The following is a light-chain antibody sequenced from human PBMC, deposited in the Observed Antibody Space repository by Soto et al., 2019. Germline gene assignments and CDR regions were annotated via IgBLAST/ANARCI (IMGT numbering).Light chain of an antibody. CDR2: TAS. CDR3: QQYSSYPWT. J-gene: IGKJ1*01. CDR1: QRITSW. Sequence: DIPMTQSPSTLSASAGDRVTITCRASQRITSWLAWYQQKPGKAPKLLLYTASSLDTGVPSRFSGSGSGTEFILTISSLQPDDFATYYCQQYSSYPWTFGQGTKVEIK. V-gene: IGKV1-5*03.